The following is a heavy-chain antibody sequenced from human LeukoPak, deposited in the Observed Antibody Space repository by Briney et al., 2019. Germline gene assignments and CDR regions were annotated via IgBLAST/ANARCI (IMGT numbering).Heavy chain of an antibody. CDR3: AKDPSAVTTRLFGY. CDR1: GFTFSSYA. D-gene: IGHD4-17*01. J-gene: IGHJ4*02. V-gene: IGHV3-23*01. Sequence: GGSLRLSCAASGFTFSSYAMSWVRQAPGKGLEWVSVISGSGGSTYYADSVKGRFTISRDNSKNTLYLQMNSLRAEDTAVYYCAKDPSAVTTRLFGYWGQGTLVTVSS. CDR2: ISGSGGST.